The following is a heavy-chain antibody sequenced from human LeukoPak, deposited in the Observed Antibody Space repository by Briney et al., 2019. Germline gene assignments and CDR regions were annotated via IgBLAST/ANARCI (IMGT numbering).Heavy chain of an antibody. CDR1: GFTFSSYE. Sequence: GGSLRHSCAASGFTFSSYETNWVRQAPGKGLEWVSYISSSGSTIYYADSVKGRFTISRDNAKNSLYLQMNSLRAEDTAVYYCAELGITMIGGVWGKGTTVTISS. D-gene: IGHD3-10*02. V-gene: IGHV3-48*03. CDR3: AELGITMIGGV. J-gene: IGHJ6*04. CDR2: ISSSGSTI.